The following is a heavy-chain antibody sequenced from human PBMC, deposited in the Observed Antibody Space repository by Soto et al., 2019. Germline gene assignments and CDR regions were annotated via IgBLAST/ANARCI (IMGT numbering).Heavy chain of an antibody. Sequence: ASVKVSCKASGYTFTSYGVSWVRQAPGQGLEWMGWISAYNGNTNYAQKLQGRVTMTTDTSTSTAYMELRSLRSDDTAVYYCARDQSYGGAFDYWGQGTLVTVSS. V-gene: IGHV1-18*01. CDR1: GYTFTSYG. J-gene: IGHJ4*02. CDR2: ISAYNGNT. CDR3: ARDQSYGGAFDY. D-gene: IGHD2-21*01.